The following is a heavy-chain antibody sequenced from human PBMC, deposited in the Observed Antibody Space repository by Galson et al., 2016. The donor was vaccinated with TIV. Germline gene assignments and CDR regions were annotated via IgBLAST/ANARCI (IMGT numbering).Heavy chain of an antibody. D-gene: IGHD3-22*01. CDR2: IYGDGRT. Sequence: AASGFIVDDNYMTWIRQAPGKGLEWVSVIYGDGRTYYTDSVRGRFTISRDSSKNTLYLQMNSLRAEDTAVYYCARDRYYDARGYYYYYYGMDVWGQGTTVTVSS. J-gene: IGHJ6*02. CDR3: ARDRYYDARGYYYYYYGMDV. CDR1: GFIVDDNY. V-gene: IGHV3-53*01.